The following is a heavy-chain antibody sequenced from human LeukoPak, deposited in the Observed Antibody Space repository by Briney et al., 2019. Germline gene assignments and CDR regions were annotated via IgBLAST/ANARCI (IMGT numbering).Heavy chain of an antibody. D-gene: IGHD2-15*01. Sequence: GGSLRLSCAASGSTFSSYAMSWVRQAPGKGLEWISGISGRDGSTYYVDSVKGRFTISRDNSKNTLYLQMNSLRAEDTAVYYCAKNPVVPATPTWGQGTLVTVSS. CDR1: GSTFSSYA. CDR3: AKNPVVPATPT. J-gene: IGHJ4*02. V-gene: IGHV3-23*01. CDR2: ISGRDGST.